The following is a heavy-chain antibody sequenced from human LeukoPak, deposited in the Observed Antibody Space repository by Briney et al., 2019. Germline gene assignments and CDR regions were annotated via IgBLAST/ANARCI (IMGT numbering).Heavy chain of an antibody. D-gene: IGHD4-17*01. Sequence: SETLSLTCTVSGGSISSHYWTWIRQPPGKGLEWIGDISYIGSTNYNPSLKSRVTISVDTSKNQFSLKLSSVTAADAAVYFCARDPTTVTKGSDIWGQGTMVTVSS. CDR1: GGSISSHY. CDR2: ISYIGST. J-gene: IGHJ3*02. CDR3: ARDPTTVTKGSDI. V-gene: IGHV4-59*11.